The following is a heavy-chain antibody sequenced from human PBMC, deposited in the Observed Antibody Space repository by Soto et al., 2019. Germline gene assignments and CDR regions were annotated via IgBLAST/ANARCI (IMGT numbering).Heavy chain of an antibody. CDR2: ISASGDTT. CDR3: ADNVTAASDHDSYYLHI. J-gene: IGHJ6*03. V-gene: IGHV3-23*01. Sequence: MCLVRESPKKRLEWVSHISASGDTTYYADSVKGRFTISRDNSKNTLYLQMNSLRADDTALYYCADNVTAASDHDSYYLHIWG. D-gene: IGHD6-13*01.